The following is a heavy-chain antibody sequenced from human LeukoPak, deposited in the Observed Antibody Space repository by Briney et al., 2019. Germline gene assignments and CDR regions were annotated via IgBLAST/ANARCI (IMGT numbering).Heavy chain of an antibody. CDR3: ARDRSMTHFDY. J-gene: IGHJ4*02. V-gene: IGHV3-7*03. Sequence: GGSLRLSCTASGFNFSTYWMTWVRQVPGKGLEWVANIREDGSEIYYVDAVKGRFTISRDNAKNSLYLQMNSLRAEDTALYYCARDRSMTHFDYWGQGTLVTVSS. CDR2: IREDGSEI. CDR1: GFNFSTYW.